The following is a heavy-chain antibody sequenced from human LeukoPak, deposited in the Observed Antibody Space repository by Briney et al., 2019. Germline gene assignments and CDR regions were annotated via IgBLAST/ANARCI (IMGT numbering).Heavy chain of an antibody. D-gene: IGHD4-11*01. CDR1: GGTFNSYV. CDR2: IIPSFGTA. Sequence: SVKVSCKASGGTFNSYVINWVRQAPGQGLEWMGRIIPSFGTANYAQKFQGRVTITTDESTSTAYMELSNLRSEDQAVYFCARPLSTVSPGVDYWGQGTLVTVPS. J-gene: IGHJ4*02. CDR3: ARPLSTVSPGVDY. V-gene: IGHV1-69*05.